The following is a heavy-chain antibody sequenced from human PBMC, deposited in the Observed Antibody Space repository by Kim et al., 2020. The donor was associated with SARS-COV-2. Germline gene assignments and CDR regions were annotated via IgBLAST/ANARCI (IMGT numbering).Heavy chain of an antibody. J-gene: IGHJ5*02. V-gene: IGHV1-24*01. CDR1: GYTLSTLS. D-gene: IGHD4-17*01. CDR3: ATGLGYGDYL. CDR2: FDRDVGER. Sequence: ASVKVSCKVAGYTLSTLSMHWVRQAPGKGLEWMGGFDRDVGERFYAQKFQGRVIMTEDTSTDIAYMELTSLKSEDTALYYCATGLGYGDYLWGQGTLVTVSS.